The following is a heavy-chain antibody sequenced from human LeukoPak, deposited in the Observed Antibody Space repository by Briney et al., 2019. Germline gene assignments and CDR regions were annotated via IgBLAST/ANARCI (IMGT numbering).Heavy chain of an antibody. D-gene: IGHD5-18*01. CDR3: ARDRGYSYGPPEYYYYMDV. CDR2: IIPIFGTA. Sequence: GSSVKVSCXASGGTFSSYAISWVRQAPGQGLEWMGGIIPIFGTANYAQKFQGRVTITADESTSTAYMELSSLRSEDTAVYYCARDRGYSYGPPEYYYYMDVWGKGTTVTVSS. V-gene: IGHV1-69*01. CDR1: GGTFSSYA. J-gene: IGHJ6*03.